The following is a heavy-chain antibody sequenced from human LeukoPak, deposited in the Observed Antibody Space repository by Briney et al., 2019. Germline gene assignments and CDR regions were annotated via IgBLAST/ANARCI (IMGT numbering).Heavy chain of an antibody. Sequence: SVKVSCKASGGTFSSYAISWVRQAPGQGLECMGRIIPIFGTANYAQKFQGRVTITTDESTSTAYMELSSLRSEGTAVYYCARDDSSGYYPFDYWGQGTLVTVSS. D-gene: IGHD3-22*01. CDR1: GGTFSSYA. J-gene: IGHJ4*02. CDR2: IIPIFGTA. V-gene: IGHV1-69*05. CDR3: ARDDSSGYYPFDY.